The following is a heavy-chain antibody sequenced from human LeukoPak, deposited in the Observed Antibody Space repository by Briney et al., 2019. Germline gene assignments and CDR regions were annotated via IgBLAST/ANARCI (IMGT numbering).Heavy chain of an antibody. CDR3: ARLPYYYYYGMDV. J-gene: IGHJ6*02. CDR2: IYYSGST. Sequence: SETLSLTCTVSGGSISSGGYYWSWVRQHPGKGLEWIGYIYYSGSTYYNPSLKSRVTISVDTSKNQFSLKLSSVTAADTAVYYCARLPYYYYYGMDVWGQGTTVTVSS. CDR1: GGSISSGGYY. V-gene: IGHV4-39*01.